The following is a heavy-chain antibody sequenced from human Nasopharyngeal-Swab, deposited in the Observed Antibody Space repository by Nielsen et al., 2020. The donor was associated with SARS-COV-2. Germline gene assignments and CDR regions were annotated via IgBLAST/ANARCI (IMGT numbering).Heavy chain of an antibody. Sequence: LSLTCTVSGGSISSYYWSWIRQPPGKGLEWIGYIYYSGSTNYNPSLKSRVTISVDTSKNQFSLKLSSVTAADTAVYYCARTGYSSGWYFILGYWGQGTLVTVSS. CDR1: GGSISSYY. CDR2: IYYSGST. CDR3: ARTGYSSGWYFILGY. D-gene: IGHD6-19*01. V-gene: IGHV4-59*01. J-gene: IGHJ4*02.